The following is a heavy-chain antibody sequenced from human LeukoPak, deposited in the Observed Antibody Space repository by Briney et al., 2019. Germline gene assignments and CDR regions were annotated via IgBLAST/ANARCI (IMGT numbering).Heavy chain of an antibody. CDR3: ARSDYAEDYYYGMDV. D-gene: IGHD4-17*01. CDR2: IYYSGST. Sequence: SETLSLTCTVSGGSISSYYWSWIRQPPGKGLEWIGYIYYSGSTNYNPSFKSRVTISVDTSKNQFSLKLSSVTAADTAVYYCARSDYAEDYYYGMDVWGQGTTVTVSS. CDR1: GGSISSYY. V-gene: IGHV4-59*01. J-gene: IGHJ6*02.